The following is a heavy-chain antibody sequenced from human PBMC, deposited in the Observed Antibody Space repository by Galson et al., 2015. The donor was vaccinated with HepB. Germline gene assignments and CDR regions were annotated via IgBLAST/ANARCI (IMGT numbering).Heavy chain of an antibody. Sequence: SLRLSCAASGFTFSNYGMHWVRQAPGKGLEWVAVISYDGSNKYYADSVKGRFTISRDNSKNTLYLQMNSLRAEDTAVYYCANGCSYTKCANYFFYMAVWGEGTTVTVSS. V-gene: IGHV3-30*18. CDR2: ISYDGSNK. D-gene: IGHD2-2*01. CDR1: GFTFSNYG. J-gene: IGHJ6*03. CDR3: ANGCSYTKCANYFFYMAV.